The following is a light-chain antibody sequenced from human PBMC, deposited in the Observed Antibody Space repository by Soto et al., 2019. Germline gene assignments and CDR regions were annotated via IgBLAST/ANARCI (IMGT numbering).Light chain of an antibody. V-gene: IGKV3-20*01. CDR3: QQYGYSSWT. CDR2: AAS. CDR1: QSVSSSY. Sequence: EIVLAQSPGTLSLSPGERATLSCRASQSVSSSYLAWYQQKPGQAPRILIFAASSRATGIPDRFSGSGSGTDFTLTINRLEPGDFAVYYCQQYGYSSWTFGQGTKVDIK. J-gene: IGKJ1*01.